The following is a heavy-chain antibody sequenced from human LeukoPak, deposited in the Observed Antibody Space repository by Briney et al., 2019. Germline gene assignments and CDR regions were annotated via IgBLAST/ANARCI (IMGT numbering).Heavy chain of an antibody. V-gene: IGHV4-59*01. J-gene: IGHJ3*02. D-gene: IGHD2-8*01. CDR3: ARDLYSGELGANGFDI. Sequence: PAETLSLTCTVSGGSISGYYWSWIRQPPGKGLEWVGYIYYSGSTNYNPSLKSRVTISVDTSKNQFSLKLSSVTAADTAVYYCARDLYSGELGANGFDIWGQGTMVTVSS. CDR1: GGSISGYY. CDR2: IYYSGST.